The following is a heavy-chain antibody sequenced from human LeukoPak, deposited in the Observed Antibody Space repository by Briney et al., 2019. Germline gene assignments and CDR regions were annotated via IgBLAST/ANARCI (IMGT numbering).Heavy chain of an antibody. D-gene: IGHD1-26*01. V-gene: IGHV3-15*07. CDR2: IKSKIDGGTR. J-gene: IGHJ4*02. Sequence: GGSLRLSCAASGFTFSNAWMNWVRQAPGKGLEWVGRIKSKIDGGTRDYAAPVKGRFTISRDDSKNTLYVQMNSLKTEDTAVYYCTTGRWDLLRRFDYWGQGTLVTVSS. CDR3: TTGRWDLLRRFDY. CDR1: GFTFSNAW.